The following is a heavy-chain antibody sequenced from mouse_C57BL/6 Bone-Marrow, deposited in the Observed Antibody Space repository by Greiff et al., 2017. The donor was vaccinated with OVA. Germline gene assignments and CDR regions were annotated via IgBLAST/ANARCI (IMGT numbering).Heavy chain of an antibody. J-gene: IGHJ2*01. CDR3: TTNYYGSFDY. Sequence: EVQLQQSGAELVRPGASVKLSCTASGFNIKDDYMHWVKQRPEQGLEWIGWIDPENGDTEYASKFQGKATITADTSSNTAYLHLSSLTSEDTAVYYCTTNYYGSFDYWGQGTTLTVSS. D-gene: IGHD1-1*01. CDR2: IDPENGDT. CDR1: GFNIKDDY. V-gene: IGHV14-4*01.